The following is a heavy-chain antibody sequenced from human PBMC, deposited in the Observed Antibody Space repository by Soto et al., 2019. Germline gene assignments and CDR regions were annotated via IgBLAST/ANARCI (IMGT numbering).Heavy chain of an antibody. CDR1: GYTFTSYA. Sequence: ASVKVSCKASGYTFTSYAMHWVRQAPGQRLEWMGWINAGNGNTKYSQKFQGRVTITRDTSASTAYMELSSLRSEDTAVYYCARELSRAATPDYYGMDVWGQGTTVTVS. CDR3: ARELSRAATPDYYGMDV. J-gene: IGHJ6*02. D-gene: IGHD2-15*01. V-gene: IGHV1-3*01. CDR2: INAGNGNT.